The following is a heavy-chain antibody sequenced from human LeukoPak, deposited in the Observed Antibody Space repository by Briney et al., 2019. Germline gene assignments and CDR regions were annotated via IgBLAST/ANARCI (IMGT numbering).Heavy chain of an antibody. CDR2: ISYSGST. Sequence: PSETLSLTCTVSGGSISSSSYYWNWIRQPPGKGLEWIGYISYSGSTNYNPSLKSRVTISVDMSKNQFSLELTSVTAADTAVYYCARDPPRGSYLAYWGQGSLVTVSS. CDR1: GGSISSSSYY. J-gene: IGHJ4*02. CDR3: ARDPPRGSYLAY. D-gene: IGHD1-26*01. V-gene: IGHV4-61*01.